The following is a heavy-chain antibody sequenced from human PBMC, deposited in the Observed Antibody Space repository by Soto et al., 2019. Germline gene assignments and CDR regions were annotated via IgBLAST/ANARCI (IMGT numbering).Heavy chain of an antibody. J-gene: IGHJ4*02. CDR1: GGTFSSYA. V-gene: IGHV1-69*04. CDR3: ARDPGVVVPAAKGDFDY. D-gene: IGHD2-2*01. CDR2: IIPILGIA. Sequence: ASVKVSCKASGGTFSSYAISWVRQAPGQGLEWMGRIIPILGIANYAQKFQGRVTITADKSTSTAYMELSSLRSEDTAVYYCARDPGVVVPAAKGDFDYWGQGTLVTVSS.